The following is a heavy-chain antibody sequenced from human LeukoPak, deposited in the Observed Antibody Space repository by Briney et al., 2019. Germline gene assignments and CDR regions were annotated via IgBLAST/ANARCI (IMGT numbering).Heavy chain of an antibody. CDR3: AREGVYDSWDY. V-gene: IGHV3-48*03. CDR2: ISSSGSTI. Sequence: PGGSLSLPCAASGFTFSSYEMNWVRQVPGKGLVWVSYISSSGSTIYYADSVKGRFTISRDNAKNSLYLQMNSLRAEDTAVYYCAREGVYDSWDYWGQGTLVTVSS. J-gene: IGHJ4*02. CDR1: GFTFSSYE. D-gene: IGHD3-3*01.